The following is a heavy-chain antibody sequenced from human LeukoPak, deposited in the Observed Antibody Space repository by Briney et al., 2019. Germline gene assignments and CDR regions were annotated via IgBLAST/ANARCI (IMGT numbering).Heavy chain of an antibody. Sequence: GGSLRLSCAASGFTFRTYWMHWVRQAPGKGLVWVSCINRDGSSTTYADSVKGRFTISRDNDGGTVFVQMNSLRAEDTAVYYCARGGRSDYYNSYYYGMDVWGQGTTVTVSS. V-gene: IGHV3-74*01. J-gene: IGHJ6*02. CDR2: INRDGSST. D-gene: IGHD3-3*01. CDR1: GFTFRTYW. CDR3: ARGGRSDYYNSYYYGMDV.